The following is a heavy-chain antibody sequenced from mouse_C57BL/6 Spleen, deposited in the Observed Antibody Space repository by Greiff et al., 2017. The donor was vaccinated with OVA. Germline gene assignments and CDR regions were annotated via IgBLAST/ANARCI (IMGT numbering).Heavy chain of an antibody. J-gene: IGHJ2*01. CDR1: GYTFTSYW. V-gene: IGHV1-64*01. Sequence: VKLQESGAELVKPGASVKLSCKASGYTFTSYWMHWVKQRPGQGLEWIGMIHPNSGSTNYNEKFKSKATLTVDKSSSTAYMQLSSLTSEDSAVYYCARTDDGTEDYWGQGTTLTVSS. CDR2: IHPNSGST. CDR3: ARTDDGTEDY. D-gene: IGHD2-3*01.